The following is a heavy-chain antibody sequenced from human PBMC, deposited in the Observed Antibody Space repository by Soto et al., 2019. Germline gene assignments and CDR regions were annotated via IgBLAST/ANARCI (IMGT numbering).Heavy chain of an antibody. J-gene: IGHJ4*02. CDR3: ARDYSSSSDSFGY. V-gene: IGHV1-2*02. D-gene: IGHD6-6*01. CDR2: INPSSGGT. Sequence: ASVKVSCKASGYTFTGYYMHWVRQAPGQGLEWMGWINPSSGGTNYAQKFQGRVTMTRDTSISTAYMELSRLRSDDTAVYYCARDYSSSSDSFGYWGQGTLVTVSS. CDR1: GYTFTGYY.